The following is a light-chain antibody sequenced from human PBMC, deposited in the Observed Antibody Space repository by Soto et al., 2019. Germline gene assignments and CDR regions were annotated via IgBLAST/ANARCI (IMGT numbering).Light chain of an antibody. CDR3: QQYDNWPWT. CDR1: QSLTSSLRSSF. Sequence: EIVLTQSPGTLSLSPGERATLSCRASQSLTSSLRSSFLAWCQQKPGQAPRLLIYGASSRVTGFPARFSGSGSGTDFTLTISSLQSDDFAVYYCQQYDNWPWTFGQGTKVDIK. V-gene: IGKV3-15*01. CDR2: GAS. J-gene: IGKJ1*01.